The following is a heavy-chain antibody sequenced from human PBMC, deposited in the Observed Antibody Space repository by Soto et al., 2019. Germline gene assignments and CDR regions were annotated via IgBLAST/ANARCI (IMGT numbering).Heavy chain of an antibody. D-gene: IGHD3-10*01. V-gene: IGHV3-30-3*01. CDR2: ISYDGSNK. CDR3: ARYLAYYYGSGSPYSHFDY. CDR1: GFTFSSYA. Sequence: QVQLVESGGGVVQPGRSLRLSCAASGFTFSSYAMHWVRQAPGKGLEWVAVISYDGSNKYYADSVKGRFTISRDNSKNTRYLQMNSLRAEDTDVYYCARYLAYYYGSGSPYSHFDYWGQGTLVTVSS. J-gene: IGHJ4*02.